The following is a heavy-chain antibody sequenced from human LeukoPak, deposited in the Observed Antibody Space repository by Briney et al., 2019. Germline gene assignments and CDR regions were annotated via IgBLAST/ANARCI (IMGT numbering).Heavy chain of an antibody. CDR2: IYYSGST. CDR3: ARERISARRYIDY. V-gene: IGHV4-39*02. J-gene: IGHJ4*02. Sequence: SETLSLTCTVSGGSISSSSYYWGWIRQPPGKGLEWIGSIYYSGSTYYNPSLKSRVTISVDTSKNQFSLKLSSVTAADTAVYYCARERISARRYIDYWGRGTLVTVSS. CDR1: GGSISSSSYY. D-gene: IGHD1-14*01.